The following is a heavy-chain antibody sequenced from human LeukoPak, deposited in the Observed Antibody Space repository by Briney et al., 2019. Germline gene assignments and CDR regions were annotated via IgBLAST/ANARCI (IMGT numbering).Heavy chain of an antibody. D-gene: IGHD3-3*01. CDR3: ARGAKGFGVVYYYYMDV. CDR2: INHSGST. V-gene: IGHV4-34*01. Sequence: PSETLSLTCAVYGGSFSGYYWSWIRQPPGKGLEWIGEINHSGSTNYNPSLKSRVTISVDTSKNQFSLKLSSVTAADTAVYYCARGAKGFGVVYYYYMDVWGKGTTVTVSS. J-gene: IGHJ6*03. CDR1: GGSFSGYY.